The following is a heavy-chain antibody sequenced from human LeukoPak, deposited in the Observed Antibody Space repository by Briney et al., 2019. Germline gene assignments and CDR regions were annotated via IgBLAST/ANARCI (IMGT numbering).Heavy chain of an antibody. CDR2: IYHSGST. CDR1: GGSFSGYY. Sequence: PSETLSPTCAVYGGSFSGYYWGWIRQPPGKGLEWIGSIYHSGSTYYNPSLKSRVTISVDTSKNQFSLKLSSVTAADTAVYYCARAYSSSDNWFDPWGQGTLVTVSS. J-gene: IGHJ5*02. CDR3: ARAYSSSDNWFDP. D-gene: IGHD6-13*01. V-gene: IGHV4-38-2*01.